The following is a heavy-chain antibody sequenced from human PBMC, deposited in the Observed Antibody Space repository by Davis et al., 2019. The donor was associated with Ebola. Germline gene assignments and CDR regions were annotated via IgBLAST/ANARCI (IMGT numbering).Heavy chain of an antibody. CDR2: ISGSGGST. CDR3: AKDSYSNYGESWFDP. V-gene: IGHV3-23*01. Sequence: PGGSLRLSCAASGFTFSSYAMSWVRQAPGKGLEWVSAISGSGGSTYYADSVKGRFTISRDNSKNTLYLQMNSLRAEDTAVYYCAKDSYSNYGESWFDPWGQGTLVTVSS. D-gene: IGHD4-11*01. J-gene: IGHJ5*02. CDR1: GFTFSSYA.